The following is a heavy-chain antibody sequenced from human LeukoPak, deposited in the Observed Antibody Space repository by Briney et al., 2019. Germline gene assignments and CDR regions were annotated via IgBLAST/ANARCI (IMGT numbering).Heavy chain of an antibody. Sequence: GGSLRLSCAASGFTFSSYAMHWVRQAPGKGLEYVSAISSNGGSTYYANSVKGRFTISRDNSKNTLYLQMGSLRAEDMAVYYCAGSPRGDILTGYDAFDIWGQGTMVTVSS. CDR2: ISSNGGST. V-gene: IGHV3-64*01. CDR1: GFTFSSYA. D-gene: IGHD3-9*01. J-gene: IGHJ3*02. CDR3: AGSPRGDILTGYDAFDI.